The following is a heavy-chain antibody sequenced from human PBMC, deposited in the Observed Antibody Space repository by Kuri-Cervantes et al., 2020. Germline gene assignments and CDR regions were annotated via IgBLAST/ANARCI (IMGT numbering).Heavy chain of an antibody. CDR3: ARMDSSGYYYWYFDL. Sequence: SGPTLVKPTETLTLTCTVSGFSLSNARMGASWIRQSPGKALEWLAHIFSNDEKSYSTSLKSRLTISKDTSKSQVVLTMTNMDPVDTATYYCARMDSSGYYYWYFDLWGRGTLVTVSS. CDR1: GFSLSNARMG. CDR2: IFSNDEK. V-gene: IGHV2-26*01. J-gene: IGHJ2*01. D-gene: IGHD3-22*01.